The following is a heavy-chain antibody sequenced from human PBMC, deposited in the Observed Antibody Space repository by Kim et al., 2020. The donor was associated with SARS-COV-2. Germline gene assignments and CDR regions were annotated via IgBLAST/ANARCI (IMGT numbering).Heavy chain of an antibody. V-gene: IGHV3-30*01. D-gene: IGHD6-13*01. J-gene: IGHJ4*02. CDR3: ASYSSSGYRYFDY. Sequence: SADSVNGRFTISSDNSKNTLYLQMNSLRAEDTAVYYCASYSSSGYRYFDYWGQGTLVTVSS.